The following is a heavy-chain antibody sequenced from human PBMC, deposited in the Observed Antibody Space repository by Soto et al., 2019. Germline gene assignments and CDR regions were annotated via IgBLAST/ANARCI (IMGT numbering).Heavy chain of an antibody. CDR2: ISPSSGGT. CDR1: GYNFTGYN. CDR3: ARGSGKVPPFYY. J-gene: IGHJ4*02. V-gene: IGHV1-2*02. Sequence: QVQYLAQSGAEVKKPGASVKVSCKVSGYNFTGYNLHWVRQAPGQGLEWMGWISPSSGGTNYAQNFQGRVTMTRDTSITTAYMELSRLKSDDTAVYYCARGSGKVPPFYYWGQGTLVDVSS.